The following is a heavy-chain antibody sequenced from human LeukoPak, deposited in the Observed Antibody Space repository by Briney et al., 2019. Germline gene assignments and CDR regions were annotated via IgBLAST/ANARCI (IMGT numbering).Heavy chain of an antibody. Sequence: PGGSLRLSCAASGFTFSSYSMNWVRQAPGKGLEWVSYISSSSSTTYYADSVKGRFTISRDSSKNTLYLQMNSLRAEDTAVYYCAKVSGGGLYYDGMDVWGQGTTVTVSS. J-gene: IGHJ6*02. D-gene: IGHD1-14*01. CDR1: GFTFSSYS. CDR2: ISSSSSTT. CDR3: AKVSGGGLYYDGMDV. V-gene: IGHV3-48*01.